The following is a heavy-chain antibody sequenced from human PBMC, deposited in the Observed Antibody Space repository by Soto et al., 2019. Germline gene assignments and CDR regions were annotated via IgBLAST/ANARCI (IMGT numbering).Heavy chain of an antibody. Sequence: SVKVSCKASGCTFSSYAISWVRQAPGQGLEWMGGIIPIFGTANYAQKFQGRVTITADESTSTAYMELSSLRSEDTAVYYCARTDIDWVGATRYYYYYGMDVWGQGTTVTVSS. CDR3: ARTDIDWVGATRYYYYYGMDV. D-gene: IGHD1-26*01. J-gene: IGHJ6*02. V-gene: IGHV1-69*13. CDR2: IIPIFGTA. CDR1: GCTFSSYA.